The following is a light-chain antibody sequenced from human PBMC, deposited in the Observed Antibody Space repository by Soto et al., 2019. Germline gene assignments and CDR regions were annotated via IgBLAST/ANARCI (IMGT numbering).Light chain of an antibody. J-gene: IGKJ1*01. CDR2: DAS. Sequence: DIQMTQSPSTLPASVGDRVTITCRANQSISTWLAWYQQKPGKAPNLLIYDASSLESGVPSRFSGSGSGTEFTLTISSLQPEDFATYYCQQSYSTSWTFGQGTKVDIK. V-gene: IGKV1-5*01. CDR1: QSISTW. CDR3: QQSYSTSWT.